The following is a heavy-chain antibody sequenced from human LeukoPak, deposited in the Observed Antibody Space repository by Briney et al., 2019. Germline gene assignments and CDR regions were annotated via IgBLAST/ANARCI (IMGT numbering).Heavy chain of an antibody. CDR1: GYTFIGYY. V-gene: IGHV1-2*02. CDR3: AREWRPYCTNGVCYTKSWFDP. D-gene: IGHD2-8*01. Sequence: ASVKVSCKASGYTFIGYYMHWVRQAPGQGLEWMGWINPNSGGTNYAQKFQGRVTMTRDTSISTAYMELSRLRSDDTAVYYCAREWRPYCTNGVCYTKSWFDPWGQGTLVTVFS. J-gene: IGHJ5*02. CDR2: INPNSGGT.